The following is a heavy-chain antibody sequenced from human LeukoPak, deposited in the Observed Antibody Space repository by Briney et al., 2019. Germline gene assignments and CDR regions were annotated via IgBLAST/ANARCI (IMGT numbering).Heavy chain of an antibody. V-gene: IGHV3-7*01. CDR3: ATEVGTPDIRSAFDI. CDR1: GFTFRSYW. Sequence: GRSLRLSCAASGFTFRSYWMSWVRQAPGKGLEWVANINQDGGERNYVDSVKGRFTISRDNAKSSLYLQMNSLRAEDTAVYYCATEVGTPDIRSAFDIWGQGTMVTVSS. CDR2: INQDGGER. J-gene: IGHJ3*02. D-gene: IGHD2-15*01.